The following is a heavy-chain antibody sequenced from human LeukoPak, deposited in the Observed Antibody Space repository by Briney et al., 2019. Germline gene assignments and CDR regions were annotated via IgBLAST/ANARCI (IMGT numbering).Heavy chain of an antibody. D-gene: IGHD6-6*01. J-gene: IGHJ4*02. Sequence: SQTLSLTCTVSVDSISSGDYYWRWVRQPPGKGRHRIGYIYYSGSTYHNPCLKSRVTISVDTSKNQFSLKLSSVTAADTAVYYCARDRSIAARRRGDFDYWGQGTLVTVSS. CDR1: VDSISSGDYY. CDR2: IYYSGST. CDR3: ARDRSIAARRRGDFDY. V-gene: IGHV4-30-4*01.